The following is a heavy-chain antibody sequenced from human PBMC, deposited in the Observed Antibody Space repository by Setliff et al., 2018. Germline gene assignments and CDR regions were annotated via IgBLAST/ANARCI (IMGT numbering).Heavy chain of an antibody. J-gene: IGHJ4*02. CDR2: INSDGSTT. D-gene: IGHD3-10*01. V-gene: IGHV3-74*01. Sequence: PGGSLRLSCAVYGFTFNKYWMYWVRQAPGKGLEWVSRINSDGSTTTYADSVKGRFTISRDNAKNSLSLQMNSLRTEDTAVYYCFGAGTCSYWGQGTLVTVSS. CDR1: GFTFNKYW. CDR3: FGAGTCSY.